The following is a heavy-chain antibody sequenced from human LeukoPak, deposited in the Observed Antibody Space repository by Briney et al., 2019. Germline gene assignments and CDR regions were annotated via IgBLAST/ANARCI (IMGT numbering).Heavy chain of an antibody. V-gene: IGHV1-69*13. CDR1: GGTFSSYA. D-gene: IGHD2-2*01. J-gene: IGHJ6*03. Sequence: ASVKVSCKASGGTFSSYAISWVRQAPGQGLEWMGGIIPILATTNYAQKFQGRVTITADESTSTAYMELSSLRSEDTAVYYCASEPAARRDYYYMDVWGKGTTVTVSS. CDR3: ASEPAARRDYYYMDV. CDR2: IIPILATT.